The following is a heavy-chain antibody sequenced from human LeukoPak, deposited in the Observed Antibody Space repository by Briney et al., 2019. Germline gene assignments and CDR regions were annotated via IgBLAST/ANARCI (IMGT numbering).Heavy chain of an antibody. CDR2: ISPHNGNT. D-gene: IGHD6-6*01. CDR1: GYTFIDFG. Sequence: GASVKVSCKASGYTFIDFGVDWVRQAPGQGLEWMGWISPHNGNTDYAQKFQGRVTMTTDTSTSTAYMELSSLRSEDTAVYYCARAEKELVRGQNRPGSRSRPYYFDYWGQGTLVTVSS. CDR3: ARAEKELVRGQNRPGSRSRPYYFDY. J-gene: IGHJ4*02. V-gene: IGHV1-18*01.